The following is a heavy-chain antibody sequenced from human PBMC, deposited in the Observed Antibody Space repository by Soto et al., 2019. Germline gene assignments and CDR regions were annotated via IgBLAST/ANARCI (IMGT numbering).Heavy chain of an antibody. CDR1: GFTFSGSA. V-gene: IGHV3-73*02. CDR2: IRSKANSYAT. CDR3: TRPANDYYYYYGMDV. Sequence: EVQLVESGGGLVQPGGSLKLSCAASGFTFSGSAMHWVRQASGKGLEWVGRIRSKANSYATAYAASVKGRFTISRDDSKTTAYLQMNSLKTEDTAVYYCTRPANDYYYYYGMDVWGQGTTVTVSS. J-gene: IGHJ6*02.